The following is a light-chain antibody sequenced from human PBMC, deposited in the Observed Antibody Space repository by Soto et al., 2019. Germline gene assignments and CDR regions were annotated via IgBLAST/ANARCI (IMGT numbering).Light chain of an antibody. CDR1: QSVSSS. V-gene: IGKV3-15*01. CDR2: GAS. Sequence: EIVMTQSPATLSVSPGERATVSCRASQSVSSSLAWYQQKPGQAPRLLIYGASTRATGIPLRFSGSGSGTEFTLTISSLQSEDFALYHCQQYNNRPWTFGQGTKVEIK. CDR3: QQYNNRPWT. J-gene: IGKJ1*01.